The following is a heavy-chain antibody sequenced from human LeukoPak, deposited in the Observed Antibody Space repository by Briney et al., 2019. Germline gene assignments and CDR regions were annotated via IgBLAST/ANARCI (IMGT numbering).Heavy chain of an antibody. V-gene: IGHV4-59*01. Sequence: SETLSLTCTVSGGSISSYYWSWIRQPPGKGLEWIGYIYYSGSTNYNPSLKSRVTISVDTSKNQFSLKLSSVTAADTAVYYCARVTNWGIDYWGQGTLVTVSS. CDR1: GGSISSYY. CDR3: ARVTNWGIDY. CDR2: IYYSGST. D-gene: IGHD7-27*01. J-gene: IGHJ4*02.